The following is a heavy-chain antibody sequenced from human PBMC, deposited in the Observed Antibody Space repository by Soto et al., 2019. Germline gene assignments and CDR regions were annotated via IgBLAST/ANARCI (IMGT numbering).Heavy chain of an antibody. J-gene: IGHJ6*02. D-gene: IGHD3-3*01. Sequence: QVQLVQSGAEVKKPGASVKVSCKASGYTFTSYYMHWVRQAPGQGLEWMGIINPSGGSTSYAQKFQGRVTMSSDTSTSIVYMELSILRSEDTAVYYCARDRRLRFLGWLFRSYGMDVWGQGTTVTVSS. CDR2: INPSGGST. V-gene: IGHV1-46*01. CDR1: GYTFTSYY. CDR3: ARDRRLRFLGWLFRSYGMDV.